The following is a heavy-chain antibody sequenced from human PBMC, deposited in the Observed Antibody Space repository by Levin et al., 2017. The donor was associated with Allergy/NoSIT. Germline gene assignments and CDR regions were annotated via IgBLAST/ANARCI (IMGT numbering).Heavy chain of an antibody. CDR3: ARGLFEN. V-gene: IGHV3-48*04. J-gene: IGHJ4*02. CDR2: ISSSGSPT. D-gene: IGHD2-15*01. Sequence: LSLTCVASGFHFETYGMNWVRQAPGKGLEWVSHISSSGSPTYYAEPVKGRFIISRDNAKKSLYLQMNSLRAEDTAVYYCARGLFENWGQGTLVNVSS. CDR1: GFHFETYG.